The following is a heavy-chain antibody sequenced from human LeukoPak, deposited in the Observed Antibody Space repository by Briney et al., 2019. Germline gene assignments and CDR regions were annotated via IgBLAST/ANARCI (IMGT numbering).Heavy chain of an antibody. D-gene: IGHD2-15*01. CDR1: GFTFSNYW. CDR2: IKQDGTEK. J-gene: IGHJ4*02. Sequence: GGSLRLSCAASGFTFSNYWMTWVRRAPGKGLEWVANIKQDGTEKYYVDSVKGRFTISRDNAENSLYLQMNSLRAEDTAVYYCTRDTGCPGGTCYSFYDYWGQETLVTVSS. CDR3: TRDTGCPGGTCYSFYDY. V-gene: IGHV3-7*01.